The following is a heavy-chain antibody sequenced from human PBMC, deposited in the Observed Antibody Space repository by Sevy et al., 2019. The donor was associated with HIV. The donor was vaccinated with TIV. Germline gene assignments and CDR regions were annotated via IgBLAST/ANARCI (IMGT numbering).Heavy chain of an antibody. Sequence: ASVKVSCKVSGYTLNELSMHWVRQAPGKGLEWMGRFDPEDGETIYAQKFQGRVTMTGDTSTDTAYMELGILGSEDTAAYYCATAREYYYESSGYFDYWGQGTLVTVSS. V-gene: IGHV1-24*01. CDR2: FDPEDGET. CDR3: ATAREYYYESSGYFDY. J-gene: IGHJ4*02. D-gene: IGHD3-22*01. CDR1: GYTLNELS.